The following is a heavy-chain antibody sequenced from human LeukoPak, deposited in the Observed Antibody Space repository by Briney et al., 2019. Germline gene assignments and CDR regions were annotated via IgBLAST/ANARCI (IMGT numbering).Heavy chain of an antibody. J-gene: IGHJ4*02. V-gene: IGHV3-48*03. Sequence: GGSLRLSCAASGFTFSSYEMNWVRQAPGKGLEWVSYISASGTTIYYADSVKGRFTISRDNAKNSLYLQMDSLRAEDTAVYYCARLKGGYCSGGSCYLYYSDYWGQGTLVTVFS. CDR2: ISASGTTI. D-gene: IGHD2-15*01. CDR3: ARLKGGYCSGGSCYLYYSDY. CDR1: GFTFSSYE.